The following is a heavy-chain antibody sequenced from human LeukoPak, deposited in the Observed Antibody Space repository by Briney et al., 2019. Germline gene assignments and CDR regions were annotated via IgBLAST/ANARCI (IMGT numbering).Heavy chain of an antibody. Sequence: SVTLSLTCTVSGGSISSYYWSWIRQPPGKGLEWIGYIYYSGSTNYNPSLKSRVTISVDTSKNQFSLKLSSVTAADTAVYYCARAAPWFGEFDAFDIWGQGTMVTVSS. CDR2: IYYSGST. CDR1: GGSISSYY. V-gene: IGHV4-59*01. D-gene: IGHD3-10*01. J-gene: IGHJ3*02. CDR3: ARAAPWFGEFDAFDI.